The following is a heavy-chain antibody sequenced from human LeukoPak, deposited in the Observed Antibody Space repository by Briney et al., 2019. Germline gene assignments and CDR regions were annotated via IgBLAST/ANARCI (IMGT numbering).Heavy chain of an antibody. CDR3: ARRPSPPDAFDI. Sequence: PSQTLSLTCTVSGASVNSGNYYWTWIRQPAGKRLEWIGRIYTSGSTNYNPSLKSRVTISIDASKNQFSLRLSSVTAADTAVYYCARRPSPPDAFDIWGQGTMVTVSS. CDR2: IYTSGST. V-gene: IGHV4-61*02. CDR1: GASVNSGNYY. J-gene: IGHJ3*02.